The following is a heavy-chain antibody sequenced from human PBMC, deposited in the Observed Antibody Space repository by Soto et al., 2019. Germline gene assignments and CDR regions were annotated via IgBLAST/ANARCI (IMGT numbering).Heavy chain of an antibody. CDR3: ASWGKYYDILTGYYIFDY. D-gene: IGHD3-9*01. J-gene: IGHJ4*02. CDR2: IKQDGSEK. Sequence: VGSLRLSCAASGFTFSSYWMSWVRQAPGKGLEWVANIKQDGSEKYYVDSVKGRFTISRDNAKNSLYLQMNSLRAEDTAVYYCASWGKYYDILTGYYIFDYWGQGTLVTVSS. CDR1: GFTFSSYW. V-gene: IGHV3-7*01.